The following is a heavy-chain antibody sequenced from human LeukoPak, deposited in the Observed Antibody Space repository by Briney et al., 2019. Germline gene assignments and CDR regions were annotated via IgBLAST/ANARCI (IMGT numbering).Heavy chain of an antibody. Sequence: GGSLRLSCAASGFTVSTYYMTWGRQAPGKGLECGSVIYSGGSTYYADSVKGRFTVSRDNSKNTLYLQMNSLRAEDTAMYYCARGLRYCTSTTCLLPFDYWGQGTLVTVSS. J-gene: IGHJ4*02. D-gene: IGHD2-2*01. V-gene: IGHV3-53*01. CDR3: ARGLRYCTSTTCLLPFDY. CDR2: IYSGGST. CDR1: GFTVSTYY.